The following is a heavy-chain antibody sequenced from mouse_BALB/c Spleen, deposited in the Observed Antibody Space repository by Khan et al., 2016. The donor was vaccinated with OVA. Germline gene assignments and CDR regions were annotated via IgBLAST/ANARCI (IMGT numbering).Heavy chain of an antibody. V-gene: IGHV9-2-1*01. D-gene: IGHD2-4*01. CDR3: ASYDDGRYYFDY. J-gene: IGHJ2*01. CDR2: INTETGEP. Sequence: QVQLVQSGPELKKPGETVKISCKASGYTFTDYSMHWVKQAPGKGLKWMGWINTETGEPTYADDFKGRFAFSLETSASTAYLQINNLKNEDTATYFCASYDDGRYYFDYWGQGTTLTVSS. CDR1: GYTFTDYS.